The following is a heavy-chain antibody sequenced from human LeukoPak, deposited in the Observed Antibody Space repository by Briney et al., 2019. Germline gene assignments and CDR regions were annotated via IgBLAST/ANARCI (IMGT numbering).Heavy chain of an antibody. V-gene: IGHV1-18*01. J-gene: IGHJ6*04. CDR2: ISAYNGNT. D-gene: IGHD3-3*01. Sequence: ASVKVSSKASGYTFTIYGISWGRQAPGLGGEWMGWISAYNGNTNYAQKLQGRVTMTTDTSTSTAYMELRSLRSDDTAVYYCARAHFGVVNMDVWGKGTTVTVSS. CDR1: GYTFTIYG. CDR3: ARAHFGVVNMDV.